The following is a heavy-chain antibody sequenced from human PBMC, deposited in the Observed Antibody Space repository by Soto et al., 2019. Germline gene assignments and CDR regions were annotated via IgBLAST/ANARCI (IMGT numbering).Heavy chain of an antibody. CDR1: GDSISRGDYF. V-gene: IGHV4-30-4*01. CDR2: IYYRGST. Sequence: SETLSLTCTVSGDSISRGDYFWSWIRQPPGKGLEWIGYIYYRGSTYYNPSLQSRVSISVDTSRTQFSLKLSSVTAADTAVYYCARMSWHHYGMDVWGQGTTVTVSS. CDR3: ARMSWHHYGMDV. J-gene: IGHJ6*02.